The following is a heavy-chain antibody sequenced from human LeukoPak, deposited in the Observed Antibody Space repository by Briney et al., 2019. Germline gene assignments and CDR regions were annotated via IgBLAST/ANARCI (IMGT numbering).Heavy chain of an antibody. J-gene: IGHJ4*02. CDR3: ARRGY. V-gene: IGHV3-9*01. CDR2: ISWNSGSI. CDR1: GFTFDDYA. Sequence: GGSLRLSCAASGFTFDDYAMHWVRQAPGKGLEWVSGISWNSGSIGYADSVKGRFTISRDNAKNSLYLQMNSLRAEDTALYYCARRGYWGQGTLVTVSS.